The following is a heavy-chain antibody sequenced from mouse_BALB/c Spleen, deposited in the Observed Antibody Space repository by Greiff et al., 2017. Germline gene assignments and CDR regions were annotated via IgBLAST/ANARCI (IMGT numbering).Heavy chain of an antibody. CDR2: IDPANGNT. CDR3: ARATTVVDYYAMDY. V-gene: IGHV14-3*02. CDR1: GFNIKDTY. Sequence: EVKLQQSGAELVKPGASVKLSCTASGFNIKDTYMHWVKQRPEQGLEWIGRIDPANGNTKYDPKFQGKATITADTSSNTAYLQLSSLTSEDTAVYYCARATTVVDYYAMDYWGQGTSVTVSS. J-gene: IGHJ4*01. D-gene: IGHD1-1*01.